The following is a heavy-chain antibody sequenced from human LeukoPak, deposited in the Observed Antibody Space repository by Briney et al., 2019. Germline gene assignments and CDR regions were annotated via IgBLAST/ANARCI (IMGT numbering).Heavy chain of an antibody. Sequence: SETLSLTCTVSGGSISSYYWSWIRQPAGKGLEWIGRIFTSGGTNYNASLKSRVTMSVDTSKNQFSLKLRSVTAADTAVYYCARAPVTVKDSFDIWGQGTMVTVSS. CDR1: GGSISSYY. D-gene: IGHD4-11*01. V-gene: IGHV4-4*07. CDR3: ARAPVTVKDSFDI. J-gene: IGHJ3*02. CDR2: IFTSGGT.